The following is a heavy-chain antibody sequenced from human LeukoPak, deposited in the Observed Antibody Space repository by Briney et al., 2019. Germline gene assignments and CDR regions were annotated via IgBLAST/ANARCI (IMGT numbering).Heavy chain of an antibody. Sequence: ASVKVSCKASGGTFSSYAISWVRQAPGQGLEWMGGIIPIFGTANYAQKFQGRVTMTRDTSTSTVYMELSSLRSEDTAVYYCARGPYLGRPRYSSSWSPFSFDYWGQGTLVTVSS. V-gene: IGHV1-69*05. CDR3: ARGPYLGRPRYSSSWSPFSFDY. J-gene: IGHJ4*02. CDR2: IIPIFGTA. D-gene: IGHD6-13*01. CDR1: GGTFSSYA.